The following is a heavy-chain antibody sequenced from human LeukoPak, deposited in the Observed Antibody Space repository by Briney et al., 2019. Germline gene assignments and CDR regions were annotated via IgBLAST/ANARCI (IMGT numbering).Heavy chain of an antibody. CDR3: ARSEAVAWSFDL. V-gene: IGHV3-74*01. CDR1: GFTFSIYA. CDR2: LNTDGSDT. D-gene: IGHD6-19*01. J-gene: IGHJ2*01. Sequence: TGGSLRLSCAASGFTFSIYAMNWVRQAPGEGLVWVSRLNTDGSDTRYADSVQGRFTISRDNAKNTLYLQMNSLRGEDTAVYYCARSEAVAWSFDLRGRGTLVTVSS.